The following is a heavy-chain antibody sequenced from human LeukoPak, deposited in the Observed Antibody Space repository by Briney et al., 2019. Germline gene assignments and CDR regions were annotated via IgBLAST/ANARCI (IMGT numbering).Heavy chain of an antibody. J-gene: IGHJ4*02. Sequence: GGSLRLSCAASGFTFSSSEMNWVRQAPGKRLEWVPYISSRGSTIYYADSVRGRFTISRDSAKNSLYLQMNSLRAEDTAVYYCARDLQGSLRGIDYWGQGTLVTVSS. D-gene: IGHD3-10*01. CDR3: ARDLQGSLRGIDY. CDR2: ISSRGSTI. V-gene: IGHV3-48*03. CDR1: GFTFSSSE.